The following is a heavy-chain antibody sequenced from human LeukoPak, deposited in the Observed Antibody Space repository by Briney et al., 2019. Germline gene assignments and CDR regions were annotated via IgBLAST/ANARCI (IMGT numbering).Heavy chain of an antibody. J-gene: IGHJ4*02. CDR1: GFTFTSSA. CDR2: IVVGSGNT. Sequence: TSVKVSCKASGFTFTSSAMQRVRQARGQRLEWIGWIVVGSGNTNYAKKFQERVTITRDMSTSTAYMELSSLRSEDTAVYYCAALRHWGSLFLEDYWGQGTLVTVSS. V-gene: IGHV1-58*02. D-gene: IGHD3-3*01. CDR3: AALRHWGSLFLEDY.